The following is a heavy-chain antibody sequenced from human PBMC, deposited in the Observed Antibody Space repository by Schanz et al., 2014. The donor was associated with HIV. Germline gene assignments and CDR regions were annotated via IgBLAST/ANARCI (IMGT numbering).Heavy chain of an antibody. CDR2: ISYDGSKK. CDR3: ARTAPTKYYYDSSGVRGAFDI. V-gene: IGHV3-30*03. J-gene: IGHJ3*02. D-gene: IGHD3-22*01. CDR1: GFTFSTFG. Sequence: QVQLVESGGGVVQPGRSLRLSCTASGFTFSTFGMHWVRQAPGKGLECVAVISYDGSKKYYADSVKGRFTISRDNSKNTLFLQMNSLRAEDTAVYYCARTAPTKYYYDSSGVRGAFDIWGQGTMVTVSS.